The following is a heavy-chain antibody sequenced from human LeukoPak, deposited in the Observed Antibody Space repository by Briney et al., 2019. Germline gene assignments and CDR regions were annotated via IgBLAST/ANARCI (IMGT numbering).Heavy chain of an antibody. CDR1: GFDFSSYV. J-gene: IGHJ4*02. Sequence: SGGSLRLSCAASGFDFSSYVMHWVRQAPGKGLEWVAVMSHDGSNEYYADSVKGRFTISRDNPKNTLSLQTNSLRAEDTAVYYCVRDISGEKSFDYWGQGTLVTVSS. CDR2: MSHDGSNE. V-gene: IGHV3-30*04. D-gene: IGHD3-10*01. CDR3: VRDISGEKSFDY.